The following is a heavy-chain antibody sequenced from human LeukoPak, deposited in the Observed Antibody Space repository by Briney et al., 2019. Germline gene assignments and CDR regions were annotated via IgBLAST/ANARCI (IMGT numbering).Heavy chain of an antibody. CDR3: ARDSPRYYDSSGALDY. Sequence: GGSLRLSRAASGFTFSSYSMNWVRQAPGKGLEWVSSISSSSSYIYYADSVKGRFTISRDNAKNSLYLQMNSLRAEDTAVYYCARDSPRYYDSSGALDYWGQGTLVTVSS. V-gene: IGHV3-21*01. J-gene: IGHJ4*02. CDR1: GFTFSSYS. CDR2: ISSSSSYI. D-gene: IGHD3-22*01.